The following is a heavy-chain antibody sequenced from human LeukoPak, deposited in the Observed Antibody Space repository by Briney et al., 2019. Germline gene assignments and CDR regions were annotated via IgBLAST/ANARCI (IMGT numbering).Heavy chain of an antibody. J-gene: IGHJ4*02. CDR1: GDSGSSNSAA. CDR3: ARGYGYSSSWAFDY. Sequence: SQTLSLTWASSGDSGSSNSAAWNWIRQSPSRGLGGLGRTYYRSKWYNDYAVSVKSRITINPDTSKNQFSLQLNSVPPEDTAVYYCARGYGYSSSWAFDYWGQGTLVTVSS. CDR2: TYYRSKWYN. V-gene: IGHV6-1*01. D-gene: IGHD6-13*01.